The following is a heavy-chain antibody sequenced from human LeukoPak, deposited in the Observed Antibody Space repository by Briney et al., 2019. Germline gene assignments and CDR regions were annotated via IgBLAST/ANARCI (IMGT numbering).Heavy chain of an antibody. CDR3: ASPLWYGDEVDY. CDR1: GFTFSSYW. CDR2: ISGDGSST. V-gene: IGHV3-74*01. J-gene: IGHJ4*02. Sequence: SGGSLRLSCAASGFTFSSYWMHWVRQAPGKGLVWVSRISGDGSSTSYADSVKGRFTISRDNAENTLYLQMNSLRAEDTAVYYCASPLWYGDEVDYWGQGTLVTVSS. D-gene: IGHD4-17*01.